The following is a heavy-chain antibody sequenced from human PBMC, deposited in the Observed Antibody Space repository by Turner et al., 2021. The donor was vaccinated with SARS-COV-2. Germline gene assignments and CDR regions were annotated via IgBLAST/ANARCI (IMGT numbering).Heavy chain of an antibody. D-gene: IGHD3-10*02. CDR1: GGSISSSSSY. CDR2: IYYSEST. Sequence: QLQLQESGPGLVKPSETLSLTCTVSGGSISSSSSYWGWIRQPPGKGLEWMGNIYYSESTYYNPSLKSRVTISVDTSKNQFSLKLSSVTATDTAVYDCARRLVVQGTDDYSYYYGMDVWGQGTTVTVSS. V-gene: IGHV4-39*01. J-gene: IGHJ6*02. CDR3: ARRLVVQGTDDYSYYYGMDV.